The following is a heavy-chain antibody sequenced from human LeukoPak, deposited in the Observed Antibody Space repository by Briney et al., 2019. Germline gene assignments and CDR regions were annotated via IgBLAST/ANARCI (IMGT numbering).Heavy chain of an antibody. V-gene: IGHV4-59*01. J-gene: IGHJ6*03. CDR2: ISYSGST. Sequence: PSETLSLTCTVSGGSISSYYWSWIRQPPGKGLEWIGYISYSGSTNYNPSLKSRVTISVDTSKNQFSLKLSSVTAADTAVYYCARELVVPAARNYYYYYYMDVWGKGTTVTVSS. CDR3: ARELVVPAARNYYYYYYMDV. D-gene: IGHD2-2*01. CDR1: GGSISSYY.